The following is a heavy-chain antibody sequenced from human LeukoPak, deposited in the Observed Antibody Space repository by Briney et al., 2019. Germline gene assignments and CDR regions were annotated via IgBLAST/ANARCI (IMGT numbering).Heavy chain of an antibody. CDR1: GYSFTSYW. V-gene: IGHV5-51*01. CDR2: IYPGDSDT. J-gene: IGHJ4*02. Sequence: GESLKISCQGSGYSFTSYWIAWMRHMLGKGLEWMGIIYPGDSDTRYSPSFQGQVTISADKSISTAYLQWSSLKASDTAIYYCARRGRVAEYFDCWGQGTLVTVSS. CDR3: ARRGRVAEYFDC. D-gene: IGHD3-3*01.